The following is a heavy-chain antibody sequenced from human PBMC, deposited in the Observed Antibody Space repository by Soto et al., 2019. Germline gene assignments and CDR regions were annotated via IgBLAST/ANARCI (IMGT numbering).Heavy chain of an antibody. CDR1: GYSFTSYW. CDR3: ARHLDYYDSSGPDAFDI. V-gene: IGHV5-10-1*01. D-gene: IGHD3-22*01. Sequence: GESLKISCKGSGYSFTSYWISWVRQMPGKGLEWMGRIDPSDSYTNYSPSFQGHVTISADKSISTAYLQWSSLKASDTAMYYCARHLDYYDSSGPDAFDIWGQGTMVTVPS. J-gene: IGHJ3*02. CDR2: IDPSDSYT.